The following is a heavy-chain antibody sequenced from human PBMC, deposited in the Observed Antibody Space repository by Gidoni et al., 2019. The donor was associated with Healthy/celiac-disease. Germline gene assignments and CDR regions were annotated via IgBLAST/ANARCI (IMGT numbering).Heavy chain of an antibody. D-gene: IGHD2-2*01. J-gene: IGHJ6*03. CDR1: GFTFSNAW. CDR3: TTMGCSSTSCDHYYYYYMDV. Sequence: EVQLVESGGGLVKPGGSLRLSCAASGFTFSNAWMSWVRQAPGTGLEWVGRIKSKTDGGTTDYAAPVKGRFTISRDDSKNTLYLQMNSLKTEDTAVYYCTTMGCSSTSCDHYYYYYMDVWGKGTTVTVSS. V-gene: IGHV3-15*01. CDR2: IKSKTDGGTT.